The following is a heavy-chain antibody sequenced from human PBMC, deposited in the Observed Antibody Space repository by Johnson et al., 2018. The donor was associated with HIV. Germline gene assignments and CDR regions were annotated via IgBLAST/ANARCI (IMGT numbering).Heavy chain of an antibody. V-gene: IGHV3-7*01. CDR2: IKQDGSEK. J-gene: IGHJ3*02. Sequence: EKLVESGGGLVQPGGSLRLSCEASGFTFSSYWMTWVRQAPGKGLEWVANIKQDGSEKNYLDSVRGRFIISRDNAKNSLFLQMNSLRADDTAVYYCARGNLYYSTDAFEIWGQGTMLTVSS. CDR1: GFTFSSYW. CDR3: ARGNLYYSTDAFEI. D-gene: IGHD3-16*01.